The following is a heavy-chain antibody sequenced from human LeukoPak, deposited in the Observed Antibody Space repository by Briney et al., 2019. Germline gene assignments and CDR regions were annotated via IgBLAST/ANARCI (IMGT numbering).Heavy chain of an antibody. CDR1: GFTVSSNY. CDR2: IYSGGST. J-gene: IGHJ4*02. Sequence: TGGSLRLSCAASGFTVSSNYMSWVRQAPGKGLEWVSVIYSGGSTYYADSVKGRFTISRDNSKNTVYLQMNSLRAEDTAVYYCARAAHTVAGIVYWGQGTLVTVSS. D-gene: IGHD6-19*01. V-gene: IGHV3-53*01. CDR3: ARAAHTVAGIVY.